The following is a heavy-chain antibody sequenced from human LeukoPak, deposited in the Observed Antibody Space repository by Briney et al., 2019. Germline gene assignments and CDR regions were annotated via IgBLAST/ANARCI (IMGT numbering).Heavy chain of an antibody. CDR2: IYYSGST. J-gene: IGHJ3*02. Sequence: PSETLSLTCTVSGGSVSSGSYYWSWIRQPPGKGLEWIGYIYYSGSTNYNPSLKSRVTISVDTSKNQFSLKLSSVTAADTAVYYRARERYYYDSSGYYTAFDIWGQGTMVTVSS. D-gene: IGHD3-22*01. CDR1: GGSVSSGSYY. V-gene: IGHV4-61*01. CDR3: ARERYYYDSSGYYTAFDI.